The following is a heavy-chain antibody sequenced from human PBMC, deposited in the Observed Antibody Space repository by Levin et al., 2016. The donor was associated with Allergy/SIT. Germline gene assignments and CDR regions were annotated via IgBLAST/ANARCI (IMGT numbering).Heavy chain of an antibody. J-gene: IGHJ6*02. CDR2: INSDGSST. Sequence: GGSLRLSCAASGFTFSSYWMHWVRQAPGKGLVWVSRINSDGSSTSYADSVKGRFTISRDNAKNTLYLQMNSLRAEDTAVYYCARVGSGWYYYYYGMDVWGQGTTVTVSS. D-gene: IGHD6-19*01. CDR3: ARVGSGWYYYYYGMDV. V-gene: IGHV3-74*01. CDR1: GFTFSSYW.